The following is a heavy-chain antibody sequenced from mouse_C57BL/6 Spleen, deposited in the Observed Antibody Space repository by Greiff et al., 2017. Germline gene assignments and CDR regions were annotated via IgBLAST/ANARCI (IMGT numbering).Heavy chain of an antibody. D-gene: IGHD2-3*01. CDR1: GCTFTSYW. CDR2: IDPSDSYT. CDR3: ARERIYDGYPYAMDY. V-gene: IGHV1-59*01. Sequence: QVQLQQPGAELVRPGTSVKLSCKASGCTFTSYWMHWVKQRPGQGLEWIGVIDPSDSYTNYNQKFKGKATLTVDTSSSTAYTQLSSLTSEDSAVYYCARERIYDGYPYAMDYWGQGTSVTVSS. J-gene: IGHJ4*01.